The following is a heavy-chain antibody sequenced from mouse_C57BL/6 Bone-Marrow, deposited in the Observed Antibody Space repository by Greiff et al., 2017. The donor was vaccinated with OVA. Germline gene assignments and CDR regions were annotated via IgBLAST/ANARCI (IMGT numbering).Heavy chain of an antibody. CDR3: ATTVVATDWYFDV. CDR2: IDPEDGET. D-gene: IGHD1-1*01. V-gene: IGHV14-2*01. Sequence: VHVKQSGAELVKPGASVKLSCTASGFNIKDYYMHWVKQRTEQGLEWIGRIDPEDGETKYAPKFQGKATITADTSSNTAYLQLSSLTSEDTAVYYCATTVVATDWYFDVWGTGTTVTVSS. J-gene: IGHJ1*03. CDR1: GFNIKDYY.